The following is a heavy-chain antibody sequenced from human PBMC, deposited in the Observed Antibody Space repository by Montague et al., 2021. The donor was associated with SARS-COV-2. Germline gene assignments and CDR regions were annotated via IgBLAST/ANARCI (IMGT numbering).Heavy chain of an antibody. V-gene: IGHV1-2*02. Sequence: SVKVSCKGSEFTFTAYHIYWVRQAPGKGLEWMGWINPSNGDTNHAQSFKGRVTMTSDTSIGTAYMELSRLTSDDTAVYYCARDLSLFRQAPAYWGQGTLVTVSS. J-gene: IGHJ4*02. D-gene: IGHD3-3*01. CDR3: ARDLSLFRQAPAY. CDR1: EFTFTAYH. CDR2: INPSNGDT.